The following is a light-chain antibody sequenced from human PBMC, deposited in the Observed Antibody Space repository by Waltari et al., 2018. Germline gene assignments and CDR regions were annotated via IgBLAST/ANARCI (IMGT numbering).Light chain of an antibody. V-gene: IGKV3-20*01. Sequence: IALTQSPGTLSLSPGERATLSCRASQRITSNYLAWYHQRPGRAPRLLIYSASSRATGIPDRFSGSGSGTDFTLTISRLEPEDFAVYYCQQSDSSPFTFGPGTTVDIK. CDR3: QQSDSSPFT. J-gene: IGKJ3*01. CDR1: QRITSNY. CDR2: SAS.